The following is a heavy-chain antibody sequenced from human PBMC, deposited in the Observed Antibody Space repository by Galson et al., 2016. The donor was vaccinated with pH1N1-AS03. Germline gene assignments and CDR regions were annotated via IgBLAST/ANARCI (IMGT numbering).Heavy chain of an antibody. J-gene: IGHJ4*02. Sequence: SLRLSCAASGFTFNSYWMSWVRQAPGKGPEWVAHINHDGSEKYYADSVQGRFTISRDNAKNSLYLQMNSLRAEDTAVYYCASAPRGSGSSYYFDYWGQGNLVTVSS. CDR1: GFTFNSYW. D-gene: IGHD6-6*01. CDR2: INHDGSEK. CDR3: ASAPRGSGSSYYFDY. V-gene: IGHV3-7*03.